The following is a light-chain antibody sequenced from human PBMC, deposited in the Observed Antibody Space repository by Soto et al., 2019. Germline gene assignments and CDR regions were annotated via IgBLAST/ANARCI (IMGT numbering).Light chain of an antibody. Sequence: DIQMTQSPSSVSASVGDRVTITCRASQDIKSWLTWYQQKPGKAPKVLIYIASRLQPGVPSRFSGRGSGTDFSLTISNLQPEDFATYFCQQSKSFPLTFGGGTKVEIK. J-gene: IGKJ4*01. CDR2: IAS. V-gene: IGKV1-12*01. CDR1: QDIKSW. CDR3: QQSKSFPLT.